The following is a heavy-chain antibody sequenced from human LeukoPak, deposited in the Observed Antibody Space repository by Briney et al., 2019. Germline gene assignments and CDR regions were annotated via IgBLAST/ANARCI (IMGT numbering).Heavy chain of an antibody. CDR2: IYSGSST. V-gene: IGHV3-53*01. CDR3: ARRYDTSFSFDY. CDR1: GFTVSSNY. D-gene: IGHD3-22*01. J-gene: IGHJ4*02. Sequence: GGSLRLSCAASGFTVSSNYMSWVRQAPGKGLEWVSVIYSGSSTYYADSVKGRFTISRDNSKNTLYLQMNSLRAEDTAVYYCARRYDTSFSFDYWGQGTLVTVSS.